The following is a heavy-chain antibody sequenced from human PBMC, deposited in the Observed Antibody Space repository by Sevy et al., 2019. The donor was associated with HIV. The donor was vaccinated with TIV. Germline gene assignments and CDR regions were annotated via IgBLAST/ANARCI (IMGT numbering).Heavy chain of an antibody. CDR2: ISNDGKDK. V-gene: IGHV3-30*04. J-gene: IGHJ4*02. Sequence: GGSLRLSCTASEFTFSSYDMHWVRQAPGKGLEWVAVISNDGKDKYYADFVKGRFTVSRENSNKTVSLQMSGLRPEDAAVYYCTRAGYCGGDCYTNDYWGQGTLVTVSS. CDR1: EFTFSSYD. CDR3: TRAGYCGGDCYTNDY. D-gene: IGHD2-21*02.